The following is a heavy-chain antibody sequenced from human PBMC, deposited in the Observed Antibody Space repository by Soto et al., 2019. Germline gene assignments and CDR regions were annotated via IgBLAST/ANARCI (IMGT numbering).Heavy chain of an antibody. D-gene: IGHD7-27*01. Sequence: EVQLVESGGGLVQPGGSLGLPWETSGFILSACAMNWVRQAPGKGLGWVSYISSSSSVIDYADSVKGRFTVSRDNARNSLYLQMNSLRAEDTAVYYCARDLSWGSNWYYYMDVWGKGTTVTVSS. J-gene: IGHJ6*03. CDR3: ARDLSWGSNWYYYMDV. CDR2: ISSSSSVI. CDR1: GFILSACA. V-gene: IGHV3-48*01.